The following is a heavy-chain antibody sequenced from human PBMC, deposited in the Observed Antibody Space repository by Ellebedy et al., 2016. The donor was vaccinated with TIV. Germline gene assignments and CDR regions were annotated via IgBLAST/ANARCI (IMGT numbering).Heavy chain of an antibody. CDR3: ASGRPYYNHGLDV. CDR2: IHQSGAT. Sequence: MPSETLSLTCAVYDNYFRGFCWAWIRQPLGGGLEWIAAIHQSGATHSNPSLQSRVTLSVDTSKKQFSLRLSAVTAADTAVYYCASGRPYYNHGLDVWGQGTTVIVSS. V-gene: IGHV4-34*01. J-gene: IGHJ6*02. CDR1: DNYFRGFC.